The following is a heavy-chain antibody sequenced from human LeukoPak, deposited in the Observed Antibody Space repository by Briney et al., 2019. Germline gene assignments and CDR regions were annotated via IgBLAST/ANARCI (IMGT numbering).Heavy chain of an antibody. CDR1: GYSFANYW. CDR2: IYPGDSQT. V-gene: IGHV5-51*01. J-gene: IGHJ5*02. Sequence: GESLKISCKGSGYSFANYWIGWVRQMPGQGLEWMGIIYPGDSQTRYSPSFQGQVTISADKFISTAYLQWSSLKALDTAIYYCARSSVNWFDPWGQGTLVTVSS. CDR3: ARSSVNWFDP. D-gene: IGHD3-3*01.